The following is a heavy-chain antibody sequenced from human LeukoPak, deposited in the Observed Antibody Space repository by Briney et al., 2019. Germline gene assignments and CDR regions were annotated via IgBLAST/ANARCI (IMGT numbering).Heavy chain of an antibody. D-gene: IGHD1-26*01. CDR1: GGSICSGSYY. CDR3: ARGGEWEREDVLGI. V-gene: IGHV4-61*02. J-gene: IGHJ3*02. Sequence: PSQTLSLTCTVSGGSICSGSYYWSWIRQPAGKGLEWIGRIYSDGKTTAYKTSLKSRVTISVDTSKNQFSLRLTSVTAADTAVYYCARGGEWEREDVLGIWGQGTMVTVSS. CDR2: IYSDGKT.